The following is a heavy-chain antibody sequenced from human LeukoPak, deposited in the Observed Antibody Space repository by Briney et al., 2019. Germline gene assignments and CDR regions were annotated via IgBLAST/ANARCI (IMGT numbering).Heavy chain of an antibody. CDR2: INHSGST. D-gene: IGHD2-2*01. Sequence: SETLSLTCAVYGGSFSGYYWSWIRQPPGKGLEWIGEINHSGSTNYNPSLKSRVTISVGTSKNQFSLKLSSVTAADTAVYYCASFCSSTSCYQNWFDPWGQGTLVTVSS. J-gene: IGHJ5*02. CDR3: ASFCSSTSCYQNWFDP. CDR1: GGSFSGYY. V-gene: IGHV4-34*01.